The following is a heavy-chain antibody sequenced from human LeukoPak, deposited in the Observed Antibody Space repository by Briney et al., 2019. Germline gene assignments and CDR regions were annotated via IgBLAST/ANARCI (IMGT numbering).Heavy chain of an antibody. D-gene: IGHD3-10*01. Sequence: IYYTVTTYYNPSLNSRVTISVDTSNNQFSLKLSSVTAADTAVYYCARADYGSGSYYIGFDYWGQGTLVTVSS. J-gene: IGHJ4*02. V-gene: IGHV4-31*02. CDR3: ARADYGSGSYYIGFDY. CDR2: IYYTVTT.